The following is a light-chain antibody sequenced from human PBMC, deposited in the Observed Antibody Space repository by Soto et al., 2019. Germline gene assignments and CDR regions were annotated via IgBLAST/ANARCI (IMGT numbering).Light chain of an antibody. J-gene: IGLJ3*02. CDR2: GNI. V-gene: IGLV1-40*01. Sequence: QSVLTQPPSVSGAPGQRVTISCTGSSSNFGAGYDVHWYQHLPGTAPKLLIYGNINRPSGVPDRFSGSKSGTSASLAITGLQAEDEAHYYCVSNTITSTLLFGGGTKVTVL. CDR3: VSNTITSTLL. CDR1: SSNFGAGYD.